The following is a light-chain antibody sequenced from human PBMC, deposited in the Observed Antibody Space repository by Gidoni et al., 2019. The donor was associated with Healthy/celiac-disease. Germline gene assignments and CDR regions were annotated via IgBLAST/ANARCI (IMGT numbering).Light chain of an antibody. Sequence: DIQLTQSPSFPSASVGDRVTITCRASQGISSYLAWYQQKPGKAPTRLIYAASTLQSGVPSRFSGSGSGTEFTLTISSLQPEDFATYYCQQLNSYPPTFGQGTKVEIK. V-gene: IGKV1-9*01. CDR2: AAS. CDR3: QQLNSYPPT. J-gene: IGKJ1*01. CDR1: QGISSY.